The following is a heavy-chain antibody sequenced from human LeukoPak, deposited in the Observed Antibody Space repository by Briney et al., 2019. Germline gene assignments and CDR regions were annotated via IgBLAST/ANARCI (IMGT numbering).Heavy chain of an antibody. CDR1: GGSFSGYY. D-gene: IGHD5-18*01. J-gene: IGHJ4*02. CDR2: INHSGST. V-gene: IGHV4-34*01. Sequence: SETLSLTCAVYGGSFSGYYWSWIRQPPRKGLEWIGEINHSGSTNYNPSLKSRVTISVDTSKNQFSLKLSSVTAADTAVYYCARSESYGYLGSVAGYWGQGTLVTVSS. CDR3: ARSESYGYLGSVAGY.